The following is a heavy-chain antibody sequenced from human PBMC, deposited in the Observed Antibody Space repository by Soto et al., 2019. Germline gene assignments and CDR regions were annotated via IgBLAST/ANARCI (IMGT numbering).Heavy chain of an antibody. Sequence: PGRSLRLSCVCSVFIFINNGMHWVRQTPGKGLEWVAFMSYDGSDTFYADSVKGRFTISRDNSKNTLFLHMSNLRAEDTAMYYCTIVRVADSALDHWGQGTLVTVSS. J-gene: IGHJ4*02. CDR2: MSYDGSDT. CDR1: VFIFINNG. V-gene: IGHV3-30*03. CDR3: TIVRVADSALDH. D-gene: IGHD3-10*02.